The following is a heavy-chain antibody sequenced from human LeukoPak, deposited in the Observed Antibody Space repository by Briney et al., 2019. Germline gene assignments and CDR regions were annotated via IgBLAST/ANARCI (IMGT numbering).Heavy chain of an antibody. D-gene: IGHD5-12*01. J-gene: IGHJ4*02. CDR2: INHSGST. Sequence: SETLSLTCAVYVESFSCYYWSWIRQPPGKGLEWIGEINHSGSTNYNPSLKSRVTISVDTSKNQFSLKLSSVTAADTAVYYCAREATIEYFDYWGQGTLVTVSS. V-gene: IGHV4-34*01. CDR1: VESFSCYY. CDR3: AREATIEYFDY.